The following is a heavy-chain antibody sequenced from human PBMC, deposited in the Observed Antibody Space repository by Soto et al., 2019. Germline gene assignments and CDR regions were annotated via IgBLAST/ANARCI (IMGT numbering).Heavy chain of an antibody. V-gene: IGHV3-48*03. CDR2: ISSSGSTI. CDR3: ARNRGSSSWYPHYYYYGMDV. Sequence: GGSLRLSCAASGFTFSSYEMNWVRQAPGKGLEWVSYISSSGSTIYYADSVKGRFTISRDNAKNSLYLQMNSLRAEDTAVYYCARNRGSSSWYPHYYYYGMDVWGQGTTVTVSS. D-gene: IGHD6-13*01. CDR1: GFTFSSYE. J-gene: IGHJ6*02.